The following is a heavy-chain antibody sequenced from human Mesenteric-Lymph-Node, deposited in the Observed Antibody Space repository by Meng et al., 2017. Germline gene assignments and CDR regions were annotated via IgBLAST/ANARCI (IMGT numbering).Heavy chain of an antibody. CDR1: GFTFSSYA. V-gene: IGHV3-30*04. CDR3: AKDLVVPYMGQLDP. Sequence: GESLKISCAASGFTFSSYAMHWVRQAPGKGLEWVAVISYDGSNKYYAQYVKGRFTISRDNSKNTLYLQMNSLRAEDTAVYYCAKDLVVPYMGQLDPWCQGTLVTVSS. J-gene: IGHJ5*02. D-gene: IGHD2-2*01. CDR2: ISYDGSNK.